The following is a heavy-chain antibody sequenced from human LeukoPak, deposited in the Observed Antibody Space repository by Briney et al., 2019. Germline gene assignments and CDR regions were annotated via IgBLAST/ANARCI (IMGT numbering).Heavy chain of an antibody. J-gene: IGHJ6*03. CDR1: GGSISSYY. CDR2: IYYSGST. Sequence: PSETLSLTCTVSGGSISSYYWSWIRQPPGKGLERIGYIYYSGSTNYNPSLKSRVTISVDTSKNQFSLKLSSVTAADTAVYYCARDARSDIVVVPAAAMGDYYYYYYMDVWGKGTTVTVSS. V-gene: IGHV4-59*01. CDR3: ARDARSDIVVVPAAAMGDYYYYYYMDV. D-gene: IGHD2-2*01.